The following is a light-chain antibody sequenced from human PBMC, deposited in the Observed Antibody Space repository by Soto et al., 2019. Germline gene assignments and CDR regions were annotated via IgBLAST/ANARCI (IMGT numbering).Light chain of an antibody. CDR2: DAS. CDR3: QQYNSYTS. CDR1: QSISSW. J-gene: IGKJ4*01. V-gene: IGKV1-5*01. Sequence: DIQMTQSPSTLSASVGDRVTITCRASQSISSWLAWYQQKPGKAPKLLIYDASSLESGVPSRFSGSGSGTEFTLTISILQPDDFETYYCQQYNSYTSLGGGTKVEIK.